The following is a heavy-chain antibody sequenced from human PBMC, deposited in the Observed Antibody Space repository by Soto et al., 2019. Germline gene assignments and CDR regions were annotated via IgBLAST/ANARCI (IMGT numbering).Heavy chain of an antibody. CDR3: AKGDGGLRDNWKYYYYGFDV. J-gene: IGHJ6*02. Sequence: QVQLVQSGAEVKKPGSSVKVSCKASGGTFSRYAFSWVRQAPGQGPEWMGGIIPMYGTANYAQKFQGRVTIIADRSTNTVYMELSSLRSEDTAVYYCAKGDGGLRDNWKYYYYGFDVWGQGTSVTVSS. D-gene: IGHD1-1*01. V-gene: IGHV1-69*14. CDR1: GGTFSRYA. CDR2: IIPMYGTA.